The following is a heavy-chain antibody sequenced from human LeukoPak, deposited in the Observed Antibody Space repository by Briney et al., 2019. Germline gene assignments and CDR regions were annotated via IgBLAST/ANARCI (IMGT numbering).Heavy chain of an antibody. D-gene: IGHD2-2*03. CDR2: ISGSGGTT. J-gene: IGHJ4*02. Sequence: GGSLRLSCAASGFTFSSYAMNWVRQAPGKGLEWFSAISGSGGTTYYADSVKGRFTISRDNSKNTLYLHMNSLRAEDTAVYYCAKVGYWYYFDYWGQGTLVTVSS. CDR3: AKVGYWYYFDY. V-gene: IGHV3-23*01. CDR1: GFTFSSYA.